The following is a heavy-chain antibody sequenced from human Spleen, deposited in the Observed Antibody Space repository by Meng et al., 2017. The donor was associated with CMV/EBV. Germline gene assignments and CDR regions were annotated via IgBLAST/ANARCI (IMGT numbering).Heavy chain of an antibody. CDR2: INPSGGST. CDR3: ARANGSYWQQLVYYYYGMDV. J-gene: IGHJ6*02. V-gene: IGHV1-46*01. D-gene: IGHD6-13*01. Sequence: ASVKVSCKASGYTFTSYYMHWVRQAPGQGLEWMGIINPSGGSTSYAQKFQGRVTITADKSTSTAYMELSSLRSEDTAVYYCARANGSYWQQLVYYYYGMDVWGQGTTVTVSS. CDR1: GYTFTSYY.